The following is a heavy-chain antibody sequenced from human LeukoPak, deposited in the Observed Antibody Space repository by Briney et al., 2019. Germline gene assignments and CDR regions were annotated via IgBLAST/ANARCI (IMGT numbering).Heavy chain of an antibody. CDR3: ARARKWEGRVVIITYFDY. J-gene: IGHJ4*02. Sequence: SQTLSLTCTVSGGSISSGGYYWSWIRQHPGKGLEWIGYIYYSGSTYSNPSLRSRITIPVDTSKNQFSLKLSSVTAADTAVYSCARARKWEGRVVIITYFDYWGQGTLVTVSS. CDR1: GGSISSGGYY. D-gene: IGHD3-3*01. V-gene: IGHV4-31*03. CDR2: IYYSGST.